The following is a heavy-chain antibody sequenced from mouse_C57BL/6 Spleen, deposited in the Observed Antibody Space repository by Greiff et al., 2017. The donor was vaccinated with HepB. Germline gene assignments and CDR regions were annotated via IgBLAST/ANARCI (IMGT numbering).Heavy chain of an antibody. Sequence: QVTLKVSGPGILQSSQTLSLTCSFSGFSLSTSGMGVSWIRQPSGKGLEWLAHIYWDDDKRYNPSLKSRLTISKDTSRNQVFLKITSVDTAATATYYCARSDYYGSSYEGYFDVWGTGTTVTVSS. J-gene: IGHJ1*03. D-gene: IGHD1-1*01. CDR3: ARSDYYGSSYEGYFDV. V-gene: IGHV8-12*01. CDR2: IYWDDDK. CDR1: GFSLSTSGMG.